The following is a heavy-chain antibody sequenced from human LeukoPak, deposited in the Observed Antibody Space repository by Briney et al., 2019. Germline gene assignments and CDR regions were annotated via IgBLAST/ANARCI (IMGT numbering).Heavy chain of an antibody. CDR3: ARDRSVEMATLDY. Sequence: GGSLRLSCAASGFTFSSYAMHWVRQAPGKGLEWVAVISYDGSNKYYADSVKGRFTISRDNSKNTLYLQMNSLRAEDTAVYYCARDRSVEMATLDYWGQGTLVTASS. J-gene: IGHJ4*02. V-gene: IGHV3-30-3*01. CDR1: GFTFSSYA. D-gene: IGHD5-24*01. CDR2: ISYDGSNK.